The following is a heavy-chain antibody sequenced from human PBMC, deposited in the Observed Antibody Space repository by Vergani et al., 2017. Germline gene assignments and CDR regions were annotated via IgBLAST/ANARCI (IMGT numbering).Heavy chain of an antibody. D-gene: IGHD2-2*01. CDR1: GFTFSSYG. V-gene: IGHV3-30*02. J-gene: IGHJ6*02. Sequence: QVQLVESGGGVVQTGGSLRLSCAASGFTFSSYGMHWVRQAPGKGLEWVALIRYDGSNKYYADSVKGRFTISRDNSKTTLYLQMNSLRAEDTAVYYCAKVRQDIVVVPAAMPYYYYGMDVWGQGTTVTVSS. CDR3: AKVRQDIVVVPAAMPYYYYGMDV. CDR2: IRYDGSNK.